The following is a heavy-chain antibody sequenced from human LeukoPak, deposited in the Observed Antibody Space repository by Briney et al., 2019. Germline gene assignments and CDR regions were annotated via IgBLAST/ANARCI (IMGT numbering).Heavy chain of an antibody. D-gene: IGHD4-23*01. CDR3: AKSPAVDAAFDI. CDR1: GLTFSNYA. CDR2: ISSDGRKK. Sequence: GGSLRLSCAASGLTFSNYAMYWVRQAPGKGLEWVAVISSDGRKKYYTDSVKGRFTISRDTSKNTLYLQMNSLRAEDTAVYYCAKSPAVDAAFDIWGQGTMVTVSS. J-gene: IGHJ3*02. V-gene: IGHV3-30-3*02.